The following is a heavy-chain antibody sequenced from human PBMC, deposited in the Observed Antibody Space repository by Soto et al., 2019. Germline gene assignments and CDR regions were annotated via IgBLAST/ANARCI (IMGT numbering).Heavy chain of an antibody. Sequence: SIRLSNSTSGFTLRDYPMSWFRQTPGKGLEWVAYIRTAAYGGTTEYAASVKDRFTISRDDSERTASLQMSSLRTEDTAMYYCTRAIRLSGDAFDIWGHGTMVTVSS. CDR2: IRTAAYGGTT. D-gene: IGHD3-3*01. CDR3: TRAIRLSGDAFDI. V-gene: IGHV3-49*03. CDR1: GFTLRDYP. J-gene: IGHJ3*02.